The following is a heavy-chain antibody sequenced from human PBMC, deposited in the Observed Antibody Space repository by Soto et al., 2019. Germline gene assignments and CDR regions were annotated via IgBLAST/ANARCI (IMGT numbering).Heavy chain of an antibody. V-gene: IGHV3-23*01. CDR1: GFAFNDYW. CDR3: VSPVFVPFDY. CDR2: RKPSGSIT. Sequence: GSLGLSCAASGFAFNDYWMTWVGEAPGKGLEWLATRKPSGSITDYADSVKGRFIISRDKSRNTADMEMNNLRPALTSLFPCVSPVFVPFDYCGQGDLVT. J-gene: IGHJ4*02. D-gene: IGHD2-8*01.